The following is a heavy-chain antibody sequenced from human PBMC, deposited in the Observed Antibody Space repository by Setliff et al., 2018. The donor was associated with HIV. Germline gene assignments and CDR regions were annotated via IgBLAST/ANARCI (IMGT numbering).Heavy chain of an antibody. V-gene: IGHV4-38-2*01. D-gene: IGHD3-10*01. CDR3: ARQPPLSVLQVWFDDY. Sequence: SETLSLTCDVSGFSITDGFYWAWIRQSPGKGLEWIGSINHSGSTYCTPSLKSRVTMSADTSKNHFSLKLSSVTAADTAMYFCARQPPLSVLQVWFDDYWGQGTLVTVSS. CDR2: INHSGST. J-gene: IGHJ4*02. CDR1: GFSITDGFY.